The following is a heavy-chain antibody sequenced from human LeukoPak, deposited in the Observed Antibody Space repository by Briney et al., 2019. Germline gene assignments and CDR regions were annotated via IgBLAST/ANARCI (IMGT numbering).Heavy chain of an antibody. Sequence: GGSLRLSCAASGFTFSSYSMSWVRQAPGKGLEWVSLISGSAGRTYCADSVKGRFTISRDNSKNTLYLQMSSLRAEDTAVYYCAKEPRHCGGDCFSLLDSWGQGTLVTVSS. D-gene: IGHD2-21*02. CDR1: GFTFSSYS. J-gene: IGHJ4*02. CDR3: AKEPRHCGGDCFSLLDS. V-gene: IGHV3-23*01. CDR2: ISGSAGRT.